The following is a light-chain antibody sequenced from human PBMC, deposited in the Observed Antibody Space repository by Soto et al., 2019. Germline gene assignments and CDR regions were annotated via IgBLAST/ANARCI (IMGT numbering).Light chain of an antibody. CDR2: ASS. Sequence: DIQMTQSPSSLSASVGDRVTITCRASQSISSYLNWYQQKPGKAPKLLIYASSSLQGGVPSRFSGSGSGTDFTLTITSLQPEDFATYYCQQRRTFGQGTKVEIK. CDR1: QSISSY. V-gene: IGKV1-39*01. CDR3: QQRRT. J-gene: IGKJ1*01.